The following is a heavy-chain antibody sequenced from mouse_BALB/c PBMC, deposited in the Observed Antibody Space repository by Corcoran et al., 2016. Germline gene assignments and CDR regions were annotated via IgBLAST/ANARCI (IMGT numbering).Heavy chain of an antibody. CDR1: GYTITDYY. CDR2: VNPYNGGT. J-gene: IGHJ2*01. CDR3: AREGLTTVVARLDY. V-gene: IGHV1-19*01. Sequence: EVQLQQSGPELVKPGASVKMSCKASGYTITDYYMDWVKQSHGESLEWIGRVNPYNGGTSYNQKFKGKATLTVDKSSSTAYMELNSLTSEDSAVYYCAREGLTTVVARLDYWGQGTTLTVSS. D-gene: IGHD1-1*01.